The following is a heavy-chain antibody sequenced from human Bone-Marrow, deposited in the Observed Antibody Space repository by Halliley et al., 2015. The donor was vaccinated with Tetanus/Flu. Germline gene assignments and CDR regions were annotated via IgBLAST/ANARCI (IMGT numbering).Heavy chain of an antibody. J-gene: IGHJ4*02. Sequence: SLRLSCAASGFSVSGTYMSWVRQGPRKGLEWVSIIYTGGPTFYADSVKGRFTISRDNSKNTVYLQVNSLRGEDTAIYYCARVRRELDYYFDSWGQGTLVTVSS. V-gene: IGHV3-53*01. D-gene: IGHD1-7*01. CDR2: IYTGGPT. CDR1: GFSVSGTY. CDR3: ARVRRELDYYFDS.